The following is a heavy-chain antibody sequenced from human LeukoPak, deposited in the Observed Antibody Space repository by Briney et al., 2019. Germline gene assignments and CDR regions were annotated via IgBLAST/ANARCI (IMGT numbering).Heavy chain of an antibody. Sequence: GGSLRLSCAASGFTFSDAWMTWVRQAPGKGLEGVGRIKSKRRGGTTDYAAPVKGRFTISRDDSKSTLYLQMNGLKSEDTALYYCTGSPYATNDFWGQGAWVTVSS. CDR3: TGSPYATNDF. CDR2: IKSKRRGGTT. J-gene: IGHJ4*02. D-gene: IGHD2-8*01. V-gene: IGHV3-15*01. CDR1: GFTFSDAW.